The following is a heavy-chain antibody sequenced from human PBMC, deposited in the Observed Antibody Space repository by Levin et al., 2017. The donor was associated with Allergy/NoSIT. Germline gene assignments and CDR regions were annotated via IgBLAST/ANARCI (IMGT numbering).Heavy chain of an antibody. CDR2: IYYSGST. V-gene: IGHV4-30-4*01. Sequence: SQTLSLPCTVSGGSISSGDYYWSWIRQPPGKGLEWIGYIYYSGSTYYNPSLKSRVTISVDTSKNQFSLKLSSVTAADTAVYYCARGTGARIAAAGTGWFDPWGQGTLVTVSS. J-gene: IGHJ5*02. CDR1: GGSISSGDYY. CDR3: ARGTGARIAAAGTGWFDP. D-gene: IGHD6-13*01.